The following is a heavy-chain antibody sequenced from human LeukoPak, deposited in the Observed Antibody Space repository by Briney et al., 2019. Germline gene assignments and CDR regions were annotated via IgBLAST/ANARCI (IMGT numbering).Heavy chain of an antibody. CDR3: AKDFSPSSSGSQDY. CDR1: GFTFDDYA. Sequence: GGSLRLSCAASGFTFDDYAMHWVRQAPGKGLEWVSLISADGGSTFYADSVKDRFTISRGNSKNSLYLQMNSLRAEDTALYYCAKDFSPSSSGSQDYWGQGTLVTVSS. CDR2: ISADGGST. V-gene: IGHV3-43*02. J-gene: IGHJ4*02. D-gene: IGHD1-26*01.